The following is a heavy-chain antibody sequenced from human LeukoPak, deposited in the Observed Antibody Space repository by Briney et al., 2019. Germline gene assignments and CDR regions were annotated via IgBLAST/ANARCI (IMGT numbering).Heavy chain of an antibody. D-gene: IGHD4-23*01. CDR2: ISSSGSTI. CDR1: DFTFSSYG. Sequence: PGGSLKLSCQASDFTFSSYGLIWVRQAPGKGLEWVSYISSSGSTIYYADSVKGRFTISRDNAKNSLYLQMNSLRAEDTAVYYCARGLRWVDYWGQGTLVTVSS. J-gene: IGHJ4*02. V-gene: IGHV3-48*03. CDR3: ARGLRWVDY.